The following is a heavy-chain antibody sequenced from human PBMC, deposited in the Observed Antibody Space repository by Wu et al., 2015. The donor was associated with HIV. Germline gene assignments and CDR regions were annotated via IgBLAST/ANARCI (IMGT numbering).Heavy chain of an antibody. CDR1: GYLFTHYG. J-gene: IGHJ4*02. V-gene: IGHV1-18*01. CDR2: VSAYDGRT. Sequence: QVQLVQSGDEVKKPGASVRVSCKASGYLFTHYGVTWVRLAPGQGLVWVGWVSAYDGRTKLCTESPGQSYQTTRLTYGEQPNMELKEPGTSRRHRTVYFFVREGASCTQKRCTXLSLEYWGQGTLVTVSS. D-gene: IGHD2-8*01. CDR3: VREGASCTQKRCTXLSLEY.